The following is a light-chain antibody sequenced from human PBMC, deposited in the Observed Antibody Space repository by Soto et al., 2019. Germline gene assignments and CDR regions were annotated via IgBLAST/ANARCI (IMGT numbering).Light chain of an antibody. CDR2: DAS. CDR3: QQHSNWLT. V-gene: IGKV3-11*01. CDR1: QSISSA. Sequence: EIVLTQSPATLSLSPGERATLSCRASQSISSALAWYQQRPGQPPRLLIYDASDRADGIPARFSGTRSGTDFTLTISSLEPEDFAVYYCQQHSNWLTFGGGTRVDIK. J-gene: IGKJ4*01.